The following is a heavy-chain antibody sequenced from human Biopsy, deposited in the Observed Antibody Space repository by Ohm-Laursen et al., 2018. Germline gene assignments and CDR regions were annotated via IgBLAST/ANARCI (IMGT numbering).Heavy chain of an antibody. D-gene: IGHD3-9*01. CDR1: GFSISSGYY. CDR2: VYDSGKS. V-gene: IGHV4-38-2*02. Sequence: SETLSLTCAVSGFSISSGYYWGWIRQPPGKGLEWIGSVYDSGKSYYNPSLKSRFTISVDVSKSQFSLKLSSVTAADTAVYYCARDRFDLLTPNWFDPWGQGTLVTVSS. J-gene: IGHJ5*02. CDR3: ARDRFDLLTPNWFDP.